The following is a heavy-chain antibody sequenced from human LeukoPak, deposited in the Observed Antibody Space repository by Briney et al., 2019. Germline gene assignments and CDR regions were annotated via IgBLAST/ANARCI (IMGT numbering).Heavy chain of an antibody. CDR3: ARGPYSYDSSGAFDI. CDR1: GGSISSGDYY. V-gene: IGHV4-61*02. J-gene: IGHJ3*02. D-gene: IGHD3-22*01. Sequence: SQTLSLTCTVSGGSISSGDYYWSWIRQPAGKGLEWIGRISSSGSTNYNPSLKSRVTISVDTSKNQFSLKLSSVTAADTAVYFCARGPYSYDSSGAFDIWGQGTMVTVSS. CDR2: ISSSGST.